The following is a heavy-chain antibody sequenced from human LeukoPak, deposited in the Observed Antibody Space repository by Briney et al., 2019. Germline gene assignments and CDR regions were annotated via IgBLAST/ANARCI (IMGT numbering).Heavy chain of an antibody. CDR2: IYSGGST. CDR3: ARDAEYSSSWYLDY. J-gene: IGHJ4*02. D-gene: IGHD6-13*01. Sequence: GGSLRLSCEASGFTFSSYNMNWVRQAPGKGLEWVSVIYSGGSTYYADSVKGRFTISRDNSKNTLYLQMNSLRVEDTAVYYCARDAEYSSSWYLDYWGQGTLVTVSS. V-gene: IGHV3-53*01. CDR1: GFTFSSYN.